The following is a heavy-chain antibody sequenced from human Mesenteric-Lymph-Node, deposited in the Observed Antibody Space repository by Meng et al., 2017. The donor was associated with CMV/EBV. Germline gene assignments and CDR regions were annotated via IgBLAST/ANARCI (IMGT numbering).Heavy chain of an antibody. Sequence: SGFTFSSYAMSWVRQAPGKGLEWVSGISGSGGSTYYADSVKGRFTISRDNSKNTLYLQMNSLRAEDTAVYYCTKDRVATILCDFDYWGQGTLVTVSS. D-gene: IGHD5-24*01. CDR3: TKDRVATILCDFDY. CDR1: GFTFSSYA. J-gene: IGHJ4*02. V-gene: IGHV3-23*01. CDR2: ISGSGGST.